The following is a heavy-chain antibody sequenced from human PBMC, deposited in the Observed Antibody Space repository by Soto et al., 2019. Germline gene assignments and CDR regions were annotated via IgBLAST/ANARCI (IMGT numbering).Heavy chain of an antibody. CDR2: ISSSGSTI. CDR1: GFTFSDYY. V-gene: IGHV3-11*01. CDR3: AADPLYYYGMDV. J-gene: IGHJ6*02. Sequence: XESLRLSCAASGFTFSDYYMSWIRQAPGKGLEWVSYISSSGSTIYYADSVKGRFTISRDNAKNSLYLQMNSLRAEDTAVYYCAADPLYYYGMDVWGQGTTVTVSS.